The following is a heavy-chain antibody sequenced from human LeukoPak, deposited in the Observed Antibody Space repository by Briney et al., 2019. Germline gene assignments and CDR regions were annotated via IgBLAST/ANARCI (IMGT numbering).Heavy chain of an antibody. J-gene: IGHJ4*02. CDR1: GFSYTSYW. V-gene: IGHV5-51*01. CDR3: ARHGRHCSSSSCSLDD. D-gene: IGHD2-2*01. Sequence: GESLKISCRGSGFSYTSYWVAWVRQMPGKGLEWMGMIYPGDSDTRYSPSFQGQVTFSADKPISTAYLQWSSLKASDTAMYYCARHGRHCSSSSCSLDDWGQGTLVIVSS. CDR2: IYPGDSDT.